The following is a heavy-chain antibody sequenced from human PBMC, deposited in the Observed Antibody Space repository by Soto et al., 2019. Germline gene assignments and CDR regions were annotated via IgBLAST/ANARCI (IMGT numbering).Heavy chain of an antibody. CDR2: ISGSGGST. J-gene: IGHJ4*02. CDR3: AKAHPDYDILTGRFSLFDY. CDR1: GFTFSSYA. Sequence: PGGSLRLSCAASGFTFSSYAMSWVRQAPGKGLEWVSAISGSGGSTYYADSVKGRFTISRDNSKNTLYLQMNSLRAEDTAVYYCAKAHPDYDILTGRFSLFDYWGQGTLVTVSS. D-gene: IGHD3-9*01. V-gene: IGHV3-23*01.